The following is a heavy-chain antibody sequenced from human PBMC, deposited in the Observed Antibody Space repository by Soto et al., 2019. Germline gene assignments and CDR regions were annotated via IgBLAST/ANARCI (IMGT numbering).Heavy chain of an antibody. CDR1: GYTFTSFY. CDR2: INPNGGST. Sequence: QVQLVQSGAEVKNPGASVKLSCKASGYTFTSFYIHWVRQAPGQGLEWMAIINPNGGSTNYAPNLQGRVTLTMDTSTNTVYIELSSLGSEDTAVYYCARRLTSADYWGQGTLVTVSS. J-gene: IGHJ4*02. V-gene: IGHV1-46*01. CDR3: ARRLTSADY. D-gene: IGHD7-27*01.